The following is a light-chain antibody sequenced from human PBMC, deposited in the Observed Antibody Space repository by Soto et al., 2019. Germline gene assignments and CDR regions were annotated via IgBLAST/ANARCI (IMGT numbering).Light chain of an antibody. CDR2: KAS. J-gene: IGKJ1*01. CDR3: QQYNSYSQT. CDR1: QSISSW. V-gene: IGKV1-5*03. Sequence: DIQMTQSPSTLSASVGDRVTITCRASQSISSWLAWYQQKPGKAPKLLIYKASSLESGVPSRFSGSGSGTEFTLTIGSLQTDDFATYYCQQYNSYSQTFGQGTKVDI.